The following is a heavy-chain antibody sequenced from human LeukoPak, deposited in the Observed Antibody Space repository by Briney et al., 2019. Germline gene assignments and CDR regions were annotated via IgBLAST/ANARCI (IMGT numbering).Heavy chain of an antibody. CDR2: IYTSGST. V-gene: IGHV4-4*07. D-gene: IGHD3-22*01. J-gene: IGHJ5*02. CDR3: ARDRYYYDP. Sequence: SEALSLTCTVTGGSISSYHWSWIRQPAGKGLDWIGRIYTSGSTNYNPSLKSRVTISVDTSKNQFSLKLSSVTAADTAVYYCARDRYYYDPWSQGTLVTVSS. CDR1: GGSISSYH.